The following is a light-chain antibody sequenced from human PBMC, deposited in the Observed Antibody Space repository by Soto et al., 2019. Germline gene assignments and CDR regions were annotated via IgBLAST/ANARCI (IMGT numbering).Light chain of an antibody. CDR1: RDISDS. J-gene: IGKJ4*01. V-gene: IGKV1-33*01. Sequence: DIQMTQSPSSLSASVGDRITITCQASRDISDSLNWYQQKPGRAPNLLIYDASNLETGVPSRFSGSGSGTDFTFTITGLQPEDIATYYCHQYTNPPLTFGGGTKVEIK. CDR2: DAS. CDR3: HQYTNPPLT.